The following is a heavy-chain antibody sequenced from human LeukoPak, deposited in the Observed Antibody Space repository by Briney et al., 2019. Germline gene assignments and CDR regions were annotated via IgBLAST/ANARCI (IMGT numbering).Heavy chain of an antibody. CDR3: ARDFDSPLAFDI. V-gene: IGHV4-61*02. J-gene: IGHJ3*02. D-gene: IGHD3-9*01. CDR2: IHASGTT. Sequence: SSQTLSLTCTVSGGPISSTTYYWSWIRQPAGKGLEWVGRIHASGTTNYNPSLKSRITISVDTSKNQFSLKLSSVTAADTAVYYCARDFDSPLAFDIWGQGTMVTVSS. CDR1: GGPISSTTYY.